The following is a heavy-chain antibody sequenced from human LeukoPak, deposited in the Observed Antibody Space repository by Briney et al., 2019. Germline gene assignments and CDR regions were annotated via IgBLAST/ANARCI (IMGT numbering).Heavy chain of an antibody. V-gene: IGHV4-59*01. J-gene: IGHJ5*02. D-gene: IGHD3-9*01. CDR1: GGSISSYY. CDR3: ARRRGVYILTGYDLYWFDP. Sequence: PETLSLTCTVSGGSISSYYWSWIRQPPGKGLEWSGYIYHSGSTKYNPSLKSRVTISIDASKNQFSLKLSSVTAADTAVYYCARRRGVYILTGYDLYWFDPWGQGTLVTVSS. CDR2: IYHSGST.